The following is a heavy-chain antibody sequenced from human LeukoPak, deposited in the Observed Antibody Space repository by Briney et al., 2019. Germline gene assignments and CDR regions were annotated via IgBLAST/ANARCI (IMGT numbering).Heavy chain of an antibody. CDR3: AKPRGGDSWAFDI. CDR1: GFSFRTYG. Sequence: GGSLRLSCAASGFSFRTYGMHWVRQAPGKGLEWVAGISYDGSNKYYEDSVKGRFTISRDNSKNTLDLQMNSLRAEDTAVYYCAKPRGGDSWAFDIWGQGTMVTV. J-gene: IGHJ3*02. D-gene: IGHD2-21*02. CDR2: ISYDGSNK. V-gene: IGHV3-30*18.